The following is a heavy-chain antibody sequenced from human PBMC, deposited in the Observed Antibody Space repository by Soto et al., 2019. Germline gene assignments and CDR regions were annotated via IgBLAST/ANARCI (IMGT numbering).Heavy chain of an antibody. CDR1: GDTFTFYS. CDR3: ATSYGSGYRAFDY. J-gene: IGHJ4*02. Sequence: QVQLVQSGAEVKKPGSSVRVSCKTSGDTFTFYSINWVRQAPGLGLEWMGRINPILTMSNYAQRFQGRVTXTXDXTTRPAYMELSSLRSEDTAMYYCATSYGSGYRAFDYWGQGALVTVSS. V-gene: IGHV1-69*02. D-gene: IGHD3-10*01. CDR2: INPILTMS.